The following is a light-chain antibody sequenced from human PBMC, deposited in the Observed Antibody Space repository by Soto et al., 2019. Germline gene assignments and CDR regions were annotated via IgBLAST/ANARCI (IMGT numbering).Light chain of an antibody. V-gene: IGLV2-14*01. Sequence: QAVVTQPASVSGSPGQSITISCTGTNSDVGGLNYVSWYQHHPGNAPKLIIYEVSYRPSGVSDRFSGSKSDNTASLTISGLQTDDEADYYCSSFTISSTWVFGGGTKLTVL. CDR3: SSFTISSTWV. CDR1: NSDVGGLNY. CDR2: EVS. J-gene: IGLJ3*02.